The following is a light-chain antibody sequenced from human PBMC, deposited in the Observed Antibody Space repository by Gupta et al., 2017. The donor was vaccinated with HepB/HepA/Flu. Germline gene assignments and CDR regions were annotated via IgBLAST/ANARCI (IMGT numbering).Light chain of an antibody. V-gene: IGLV1-40*01. CDR1: RSNIGAGYD. CDR2: GNS. J-gene: IGLJ1*01. CDR3: QSYDSSLSGRYV. Sequence: QSVLTQPPSVSGAPGQRVTISCTGRRSNIGAGYDIHWYQQLPGTAPKLLIYGNSNRPSGVPDRFSGSKSGTSASLAITGLQAEDEADYYCQSYDSSLSGRYVFGTGTKVTVL.